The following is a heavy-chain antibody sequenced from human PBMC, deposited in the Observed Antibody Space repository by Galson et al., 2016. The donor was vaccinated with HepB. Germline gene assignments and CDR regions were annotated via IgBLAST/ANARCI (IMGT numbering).Heavy chain of an antibody. CDR2: IQYDGSKE. CDR3: ARDFLPHPTFDF. J-gene: IGHJ4*02. Sequence: SLRLSCAASGFTFSYFGINWVRQAPSKGLEWIVGIQYDGSKEYYADSVKGRFTVSRDNSKNVVYLQMNSLRAEDTAVYFCARDFLPHPTFDFWGQGTLVTVSS. CDR1: GFTFSYFG. V-gene: IGHV3-33*05.